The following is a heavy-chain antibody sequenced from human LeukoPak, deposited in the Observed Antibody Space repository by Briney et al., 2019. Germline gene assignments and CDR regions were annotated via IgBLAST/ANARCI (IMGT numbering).Heavy chain of an antibody. Sequence: SVTVSCKASGLTLTNSAMQWVRQARGQRLEWIGWIVVASGNTKYAQKFQERVTITRDMSTSTAYMELSSLSPEDTAVYYCAAAPIEMQQRGFDYWGQGTLVTVSS. CDR1: GLTLTNSA. CDR3: AAAPIEMQQRGFDY. CDR2: IVVASGNT. D-gene: IGHD5-24*01. V-gene: IGHV1-58*02. J-gene: IGHJ4*02.